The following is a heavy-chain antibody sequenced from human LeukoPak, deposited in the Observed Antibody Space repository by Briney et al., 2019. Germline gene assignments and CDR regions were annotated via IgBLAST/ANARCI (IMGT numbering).Heavy chain of an antibody. V-gene: IGHV4-4*07. D-gene: IGHD1-7*01. J-gene: IGHJ5*02. CDR3: ARDYNWNYGWFDP. CDR2: IYTSGST. Sequence: PSEALSLTCTVSGGSISSYYWSWIRQPAGKTLEWIGRIYTSGSTNYNPSLKSRVTMSVDTSRNQFSLKLNSVTAADTAVYYCARDYNWNYGWFDPWGQGTLVTVSS. CDR1: GGSISSYY.